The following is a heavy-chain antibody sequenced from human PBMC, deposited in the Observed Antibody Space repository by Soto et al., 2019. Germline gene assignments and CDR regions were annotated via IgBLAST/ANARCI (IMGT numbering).Heavy chain of an antibody. Sequence: GGSLRLSCAASGFTFSSYGMHWVRQAPGKGLEWVAVIWYDGSNKYYADSVKGRFTISRDNSKNTLYLQMNSLRAEDTAVYYCARDLGGYATNFAYWGQGTLVTVSS. CDR3: ARDLGGYATNFAY. J-gene: IGHJ4*02. D-gene: IGHD5-12*01. V-gene: IGHV3-33*01. CDR2: IWYDGSNK. CDR1: GFTFSSYG.